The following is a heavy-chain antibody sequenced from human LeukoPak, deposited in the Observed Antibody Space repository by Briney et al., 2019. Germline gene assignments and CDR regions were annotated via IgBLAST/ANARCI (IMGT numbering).Heavy chain of an antibody. CDR2: IYYSGST. CDR1: GGSISSYY. D-gene: IGHD5-24*01. Sequence: SETLSLTCTVSGGSISSYYWSWIRQPPGKGLEWIWYIYYSGSTNYNSSLNRRVTISVRTSKNQFSLKLSSVTAADTAVYYCARGKPKRLLQDSESYYFDYWGQRTLVTVSS. J-gene: IGHJ4*02. CDR3: ARGKPKRLLQDSESYYFDY. V-gene: IGHV4-59*01.